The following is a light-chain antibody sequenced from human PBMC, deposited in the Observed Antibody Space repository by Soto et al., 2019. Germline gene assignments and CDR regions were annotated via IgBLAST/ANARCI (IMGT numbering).Light chain of an antibody. CDR1: QGIGNW. CDR2: GAS. V-gene: IGKV1D-12*01. CDR3: QQANSFPQS. Sequence: DIQMTQSPSSVSASVGDTVTINCRASQGIGNWLAWYQQKPGKAPKLLIYGASSLQSGVPSRFSGSVSGTDFTLTISSLQPEDFATYYCQQANSFPQSFGQGTRLEIK. J-gene: IGKJ5*01.